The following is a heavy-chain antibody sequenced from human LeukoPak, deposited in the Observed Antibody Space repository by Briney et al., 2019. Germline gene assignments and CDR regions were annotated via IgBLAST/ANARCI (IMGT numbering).Heavy chain of an antibody. CDR2: IIPIFGTA. CDR3: AIYYYDSSGYFDY. Sequence: GASVKVSCKASGGTFSSYAISWVRQAPGQGLEWMGGIIPIFGTANYAQKFQGRVTITADESTSTACMELSSLRSEDTAVYYCAIYYYDSSGYFDYWGQGTLVTVSS. J-gene: IGHJ4*02. V-gene: IGHV1-69*01. D-gene: IGHD3-22*01. CDR1: GGTFSSYA.